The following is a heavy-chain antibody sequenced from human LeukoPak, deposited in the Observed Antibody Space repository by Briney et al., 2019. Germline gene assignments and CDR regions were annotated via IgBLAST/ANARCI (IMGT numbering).Heavy chain of an antibody. CDR3: ARDLLSMGWFDP. Sequence: GGSLRLSCAASGLTVSSNDMSWVRPAAGKGLEWVSVIYIGASTYYADSVWGRLTISKDNSKNTLYLQMTSLRAEDTAVYYCARDLLSMGWFDPWGQGTLVTVSS. CDR1: GLTVSSND. J-gene: IGHJ5*02. D-gene: IGHD4/OR15-4a*01. V-gene: IGHV3-66*02. CDR2: IYIGAST.